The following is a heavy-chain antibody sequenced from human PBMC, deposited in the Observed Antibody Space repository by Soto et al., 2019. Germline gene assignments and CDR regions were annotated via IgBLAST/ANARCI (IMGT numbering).Heavy chain of an antibody. J-gene: IGHJ4*02. Sequence: SETLSLTCTVSGGSVSSGSYYWSWIRQPPGKGLEWIGEINHSGSTNYNPSLKSRVTISVDTSKNQFSLKLSSVTAADTAVYYCASFLRLDGSGEAYYFDYWGQGTLVTVSS. CDR2: INHSGST. V-gene: IGHV4-39*07. CDR3: ASFLRLDGSGEAYYFDY. D-gene: IGHD6-19*01. CDR1: GGSVSSGSYY.